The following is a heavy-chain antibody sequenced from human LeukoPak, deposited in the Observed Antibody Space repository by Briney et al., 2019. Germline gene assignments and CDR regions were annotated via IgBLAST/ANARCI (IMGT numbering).Heavy chain of an antibody. CDR3: ARGTVTTRSPKFDY. D-gene: IGHD4-17*01. Sequence: SETLSLTCIVSGVSIRSGDYYWGWIRQPPGKSLEWIGCMSSGGSFFYNPSLENRATILVDTSKNHFFLSLSSVTAADTAVYYCARGTVTTRSPKFDYWGQGTLVTVSS. J-gene: IGHJ4*02. CDR2: MSSGGSF. V-gene: IGHV4-39*07. CDR1: GVSIRSGDYY.